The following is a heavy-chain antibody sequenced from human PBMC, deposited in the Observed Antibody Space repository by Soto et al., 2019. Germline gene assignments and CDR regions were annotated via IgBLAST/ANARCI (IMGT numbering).Heavy chain of an antibody. D-gene: IGHD6-13*01. J-gene: IGHJ6*02. CDR1: GYSFTTYW. V-gene: IGHV5-51*01. Sequence: ESLKISCQASGYSFTTYWIGWVRQMPGKGLELMAIMYPGESDTRYSPPFQGQVTMSADKSISTAYLQWSSLKSSDTAMYYCARTSAAGKYYYGMDVWGQGTTVTVSS. CDR2: MYPGESDT. CDR3: ARTSAAGKYYYGMDV.